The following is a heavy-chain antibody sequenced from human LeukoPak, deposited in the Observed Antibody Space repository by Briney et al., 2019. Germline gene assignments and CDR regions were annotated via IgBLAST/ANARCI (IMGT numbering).Heavy chain of an antibody. D-gene: IGHD3-16*02. V-gene: IGHV1-2*02. CDR2: INPNSGGT. Sequence: ASVKVSCKASGYTFTGYYMHWVRQAPGQGLEWMGWINPNSGGTNYAQKFQGRVTMTRDTSISTAYMELSRLRSDDTAVYYCAGTPLYDHVWGSYRSDFDYWGQGTLVTVSS. J-gene: IGHJ4*02. CDR3: AGTPLYDHVWGSYRSDFDY. CDR1: GYTFTGYY.